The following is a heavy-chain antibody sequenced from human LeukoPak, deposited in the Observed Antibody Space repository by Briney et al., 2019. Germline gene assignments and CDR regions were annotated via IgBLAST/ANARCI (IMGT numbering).Heavy chain of an antibody. J-gene: IGHJ4*02. Sequence: PGGSLRLSCAASGFTVSSYYMSWVRQAPGKGLEWVSYISRSGSSIYYADSVKGRFTISRDNARNSLYLQMNSLRAEDTAVYYCARGAYYYIFWGQGTLVTVSS. D-gene: IGHD3-10*01. V-gene: IGHV3-11*04. CDR3: ARGAYYYIF. CDR2: ISRSGSSI. CDR1: GFTVSSYY.